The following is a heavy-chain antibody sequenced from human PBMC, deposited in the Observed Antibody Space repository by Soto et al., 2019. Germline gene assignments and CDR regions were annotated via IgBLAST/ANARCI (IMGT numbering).Heavy chain of an antibody. J-gene: IGHJ4*02. V-gene: IGHV5-51*01. CDR1: GYSFTSYW. D-gene: IGHD5-18*01. Sequence: GESLKISCKGSGYSFTSYWIGWVRQMPGKGLELMGFIYPGDSDTRYSPSFQGQVTIAADKSISTAYLQWSRLKASDTAMYYCARAGDTAMVFVYWGQGTLVTVSS. CDR3: ARAGDTAMVFVY. CDR2: IYPGDSDT.